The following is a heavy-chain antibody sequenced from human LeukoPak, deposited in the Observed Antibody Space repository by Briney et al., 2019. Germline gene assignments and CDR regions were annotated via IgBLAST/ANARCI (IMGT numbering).Heavy chain of an antibody. Sequence: ASETLSLTCTVSGGSISSDDSYWSWIRQPPGKGLEWIGSIYYSGSTWYNPSLKSRVTVSADTSKNQFSLKLTSVTAADTAVYYCARDRACSNGVCSYFDYWGQGTVVTVSS. D-gene: IGHD2-8*01. J-gene: IGHJ4*02. V-gene: IGHV4-39*01. CDR1: GGSISSDDSY. CDR3: ARDRACSNGVCSYFDY. CDR2: IYYSGST.